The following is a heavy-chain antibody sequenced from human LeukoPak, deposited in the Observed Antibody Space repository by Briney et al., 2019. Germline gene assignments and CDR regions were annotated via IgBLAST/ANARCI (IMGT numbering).Heavy chain of an antibody. J-gene: IGHJ4*02. D-gene: IGHD2-2*01. Sequence: PWASVKVSCKASGYTFTTSGINWVRQAPGQGLEWMGCINVYNGNTNYAQKFQGRITMTRDTSTSTAYMELRSLKSDDTAVYYCARGLVVPAAMGEFDYWGQGTLIAVSS. CDR3: ARGLVVPAAMGEFDY. V-gene: IGHV1-18*01. CDR2: INVYNGNT. CDR1: GYTFTTSG.